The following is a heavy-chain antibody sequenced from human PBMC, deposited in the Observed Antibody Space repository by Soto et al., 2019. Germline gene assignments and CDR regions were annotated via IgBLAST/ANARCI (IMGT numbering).Heavy chain of an antibody. CDR1: GYSFTADW. D-gene: IGHD2-2*01. CDR3: TRRASSSFYHFDF. V-gene: IGHV5-10-1*01. CDR2: IDPSDSYV. J-gene: IGHJ4*02. Sequence: GESLKISCHASGYSFTADWITWVRQMPGKGLEWMATIDPSDSYVDYSPSFRGHVTFSVDRSVTTVYLQWNSLKASDSAMYFCTRRASSSFYHFDFWGQGALVTVS.